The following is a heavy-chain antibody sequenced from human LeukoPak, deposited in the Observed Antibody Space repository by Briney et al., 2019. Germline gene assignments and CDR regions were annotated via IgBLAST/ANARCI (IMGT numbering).Heavy chain of an antibody. V-gene: IGHV3-23*01. J-gene: IGHJ4*02. CDR1: GFTFSSYA. CDR2: ISGSGGST. Sequence: GGSLRLSCAASGFTFSSYAMSWVRQAPGKGLEWVSAISGSGGSTYYADSVKGRFTISRDNSKNTLYLQMNSLRAEDTAVYYCAKRDAYYYDSSGYYSAHFVYWGQGTLVTVSS. CDR3: AKRDAYYYDSSGYYSAHFVY. D-gene: IGHD3-22*01.